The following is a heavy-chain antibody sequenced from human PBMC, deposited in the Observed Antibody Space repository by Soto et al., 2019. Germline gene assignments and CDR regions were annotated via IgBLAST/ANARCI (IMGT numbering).Heavy chain of an antibody. Sequence: QVQLVPTGAEVREPGASVKVSCKASGSRFTHNEVTWARQSTGQGIAWMGWMNHGSGATGYAQKFQGRVNMTRDISIATAFMELSSLRSGDTAIYYCARMVTCGSLNWFDPWGQGTLVPVSS. CDR3: ARMVTCGSLNWFDP. CDR1: GSRFTHNE. J-gene: IGHJ5*02. D-gene: IGHD3-10*01. CDR2: MNHGSGAT. V-gene: IGHV1-8*01.